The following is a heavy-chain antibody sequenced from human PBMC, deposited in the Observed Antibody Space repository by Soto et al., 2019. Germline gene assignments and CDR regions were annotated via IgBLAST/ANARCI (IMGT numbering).Heavy chain of an antibody. CDR3: AKDRSGFIF. CDR2: ISGSGLST. CDR1: GFTFSNSA. D-gene: IGHD3-9*01. Sequence: DVQLLEFGGDLVQPGGSLRLSCVAPGFTFSNSAMSWVRQAPGKGLEWVSSISGSGLSTYYADSVKGRFTISRDNSKNTLSLQMNSLRADDTAVYYCAKDRSGFIFWGQGNLVTVSS. V-gene: IGHV3-23*01. J-gene: IGHJ4*02.